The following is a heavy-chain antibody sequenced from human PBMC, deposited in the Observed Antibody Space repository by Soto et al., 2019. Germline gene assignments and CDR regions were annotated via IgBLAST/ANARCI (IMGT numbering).Heavy chain of an antibody. CDR2: ISGSGDNT. CDR1: GFTFSRYA. V-gene: IGHV3-23*01. D-gene: IGHD3-3*01. Sequence: LLESGVGLVQPGGSLRLSCVGSGFTFSRYAMGWVRQAPGRGLEWVSLISGSGDNTFYADSVKGRFTMSRDNSKTKQSQQMNSLRGEDTALYYCEKFLEWCGDLRFDYYYGMDVWGQGTTVTVSS. CDR3: EKFLEWCGDLRFDYYYGMDV. J-gene: IGHJ6*02.